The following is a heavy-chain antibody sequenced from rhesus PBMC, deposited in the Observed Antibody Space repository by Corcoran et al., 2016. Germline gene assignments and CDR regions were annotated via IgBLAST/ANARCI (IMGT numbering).Heavy chain of an antibody. V-gene: IGHV4S14*01. J-gene: IGHJ6*01. CDR2: IYGSGGSN. CDR3: AREIGYGLDS. Sequence: QVTLQESGPGLVKPSETLSLTCAVSCYSISSNYWHCIRQPPGKGREWIGSIYGSGGSNYLNPSLKSRVTLSVDTSKNQFSLKLSSVTAADTAVYYCAREIGYGLDSWGQGVVVTVSS. CDR1: CYSISSNY.